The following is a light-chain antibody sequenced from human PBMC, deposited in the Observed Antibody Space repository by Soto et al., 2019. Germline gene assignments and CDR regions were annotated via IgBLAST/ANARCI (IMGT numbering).Light chain of an antibody. CDR2: GAS. Sequence: EIVMTQSPATLSVSPGERATLSCRASQSVGPNLAWYQQKPDQVPRLLIYGASTRATGIPARFSGSGSGTEFTLTINSLQSEDFAVYYCQQYNNWPPLTFGGGTKVEIK. CDR1: QSVGPN. V-gene: IGKV3-15*01. CDR3: QQYNNWPPLT. J-gene: IGKJ4*01.